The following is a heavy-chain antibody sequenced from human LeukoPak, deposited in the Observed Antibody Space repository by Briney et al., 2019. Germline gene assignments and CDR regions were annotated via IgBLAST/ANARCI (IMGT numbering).Heavy chain of an antibody. CDR2: IYYSGST. CDR1: GGSISSGGYY. D-gene: IGHD2-15*01. Sequence: SETLSLTCTVSGGSISSGGYYWSWIRQHPGKGLEWIGYIYYSGSTYYNPSLKSRVTISADTSKNQFSLKLSSVTAADTAVYYCARGGSRSLTFDYWGQGTLVTVSS. J-gene: IGHJ4*02. CDR3: ARGGSRSLTFDY. V-gene: IGHV4-31*03.